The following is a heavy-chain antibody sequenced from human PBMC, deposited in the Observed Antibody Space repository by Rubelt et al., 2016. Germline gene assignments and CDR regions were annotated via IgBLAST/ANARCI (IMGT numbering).Heavy chain of an antibody. Sequence: QVQLVQSGAEVKKPGASVKVSCKASGYTFTSYGISWVRQAPGQGLEGMGWNRDYNGKTNYAQKSQARTTMTTDTSTSTAYMELRSLRSDDTAVYYCSRYPLPVRGIIMTPTHWGQGTLVTVSS. CDR2: NRDYNGKT. D-gene: IGHD3-10*01. V-gene: IGHV1-18*01. CDR3: SRYPLPVRGIIMTPTH. J-gene: IGHJ4*02. CDR1: GYTFTSYG.